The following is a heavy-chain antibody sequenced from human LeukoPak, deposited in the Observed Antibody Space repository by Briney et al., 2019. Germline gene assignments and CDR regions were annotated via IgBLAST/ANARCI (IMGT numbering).Heavy chain of an antibody. CDR1: GFTFSSYA. V-gene: IGHV3-23*01. J-gene: IGHJ6*02. CDR2: ISGSGGST. CDR3: AKCQPWLGYCSGGSCYSPTVGMDV. Sequence: GGSLRLSCAASGFTFSSYAMSWVRQAPGKGLEWVSAISGSGGSTYYADSVKGWFTISRDNSKNTLYLQMNSLRAEDTAVYYCAKCQPWLGYCSGGSCYSPTVGMDVWGQGTTVTVSS. D-gene: IGHD2-15*01.